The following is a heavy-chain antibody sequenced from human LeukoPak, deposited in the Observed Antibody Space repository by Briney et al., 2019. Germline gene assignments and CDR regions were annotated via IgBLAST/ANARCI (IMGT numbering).Heavy chain of an antibody. Sequence: GGSLRLSCAASGFAFSSYNMNWVRQAPGKGLEWISYIGSSGSPTHYADSVGGRFTIPRDNAKNSLYLQMNSLRDEDTAVYYCARDYCSSTSCLFDYWGQGTLVTVSS. J-gene: IGHJ4*02. D-gene: IGHD2-2*01. CDR1: GFAFSSYN. V-gene: IGHV3-48*02. CDR3: ARDYCSSTSCLFDY. CDR2: IGSSGSPT.